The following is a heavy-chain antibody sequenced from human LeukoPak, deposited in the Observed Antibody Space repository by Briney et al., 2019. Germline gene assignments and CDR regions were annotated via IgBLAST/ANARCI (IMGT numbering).Heavy chain of an antibody. J-gene: IGHJ4*02. V-gene: IGHV3-7*05. CDR1: GFTFRSYW. CDR3: AKQNGAAVISHFDY. Sequence: GGSLRLSCAASGFTFRSYWMSWVRQAPGKGLEWVANIKQDGSEKYYVDSVKGRFTISRDNAKNSLYLQMNSLRAEDTAVYYCAKQNGAAVISHFDYWGQGTLVTVSS. D-gene: IGHD1/OR15-1a*01. CDR2: IKQDGSEK.